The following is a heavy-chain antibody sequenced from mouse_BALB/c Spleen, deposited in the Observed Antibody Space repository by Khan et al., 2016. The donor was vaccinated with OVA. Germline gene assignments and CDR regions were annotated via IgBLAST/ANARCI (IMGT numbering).Heavy chain of an antibody. Sequence: EVQLQESGGDLVKPGGSLKLSCAASGFSFRSYSMSWVRQTPDKRLEWVATISSGGDYTYYPDIVKGRFTISRDNAKNTLYLQMSSLKSEDTAMYYCASHLTGSFAYWGQGTLVTVSA. CDR2: ISSGGDYT. CDR1: GFSFRSYS. J-gene: IGHJ3*01. V-gene: IGHV5-6*01. D-gene: IGHD4-1*01. CDR3: ASHLTGSFAY.